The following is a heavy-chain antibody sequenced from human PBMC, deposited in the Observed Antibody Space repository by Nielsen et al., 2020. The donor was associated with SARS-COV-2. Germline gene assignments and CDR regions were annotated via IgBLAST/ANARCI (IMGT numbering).Heavy chain of an antibody. CDR3: ARTSGYVEENYFDY. Sequence: ASVKVSCKASGYTFTGYYMHWVRQAPGQGLEWMGWINTNTGNPTYAQGFTGRFVFSLDTSVSTAYLQISSLKAEDTAVYYCARTSGYVEENYFDYWGQGTLVTVSS. J-gene: IGHJ4*02. D-gene: IGHD5-18*01. CDR2: INTNTGNP. V-gene: IGHV7-4-1*02. CDR1: GYTFTGYY.